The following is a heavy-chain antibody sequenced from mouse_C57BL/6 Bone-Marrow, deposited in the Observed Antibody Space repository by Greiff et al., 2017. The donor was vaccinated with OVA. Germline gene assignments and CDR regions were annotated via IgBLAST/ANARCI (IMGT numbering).Heavy chain of an antibody. CDR1: GYTFTDYE. D-gene: IGHD2-4*01. CDR2: IDPETGGT. CDR3: TRGDYDYDERYWYFDV. Sequence: VQRVESGAELVRPGASVTLSCTASGYTFTDYEMHWVKQTPVHGLEWIGAIDPETGGTAYNQKFKGKAILTADKSSSTAYMELRSLTSEDSAVYYCTRGDYDYDERYWYFDVWGTGTTVTVSS. J-gene: IGHJ1*03. V-gene: IGHV1-15*01.